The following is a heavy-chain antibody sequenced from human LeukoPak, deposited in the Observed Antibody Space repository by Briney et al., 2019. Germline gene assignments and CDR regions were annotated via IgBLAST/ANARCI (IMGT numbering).Heavy chain of an antibody. CDR3: AGSITGTTADY. J-gene: IGHJ4*02. V-gene: IGHV1-69*01. CDR2: IIPFLGTA. CDR1: GGTFSSYA. Sequence: SVKVSCEASGGTFSSYAFSWVRQAPGQGLEWLGGIIPFLGTANYAQQFQGRVTITADESTSTAYMELSRLRSEDTAVYYCAGSITGTTADYWGQGTLVTVSS. D-gene: IGHD1-20*01.